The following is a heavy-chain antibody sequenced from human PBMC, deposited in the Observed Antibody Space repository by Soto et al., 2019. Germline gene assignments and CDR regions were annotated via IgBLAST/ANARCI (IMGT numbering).Heavy chain of an antibody. Sequence: GASVEVSCKSSGGTFSSCAISWVRQAHVQGLEWMGGIIPIFGTANYAQKFQGRVTITADESTSTAYMELSSLRSEDTAVYYCARGGSGYGDSHYYYGMDVWGQGTTVTGSS. CDR3: ARGGSGYGDSHYYYGMDV. CDR1: GGTFSSCA. V-gene: IGHV1-69*13. J-gene: IGHJ6*02. D-gene: IGHD4-17*01. CDR2: IIPIFGTA.